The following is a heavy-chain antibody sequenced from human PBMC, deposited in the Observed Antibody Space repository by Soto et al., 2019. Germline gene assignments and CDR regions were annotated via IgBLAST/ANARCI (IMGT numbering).Heavy chain of an antibody. Sequence: GGSLRLSCAASGFVFNMYWMHWVRQVPGEGPEWVTRINNDGTRTDYADSAKGRFTISRDNAKDILYLQMNALRVDDTAVYYCTRGPRSSSVGTGAFWGQGTLVTV. V-gene: IGHV3-74*01. D-gene: IGHD3-10*01. CDR2: INNDGTRT. CDR3: TRGPRSSSVGTGAF. J-gene: IGHJ4*02. CDR1: GFVFNMYW.